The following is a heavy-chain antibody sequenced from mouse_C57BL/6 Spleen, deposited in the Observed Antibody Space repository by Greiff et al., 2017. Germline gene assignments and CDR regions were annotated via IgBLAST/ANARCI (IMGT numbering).Heavy chain of an antibody. J-gene: IGHJ4*01. CDR2: ISSGSSTI. V-gene: IGHV5-17*01. CDR1: GFTFSDYG. Sequence: EVQGVESGGGLVKPGGSLKLSCAASGFTFSDYGMHWVRQAPEKGLEWVAYISSGSSTIYYADTVKGRFTLSRDNAKNTLFLQMTSLRSEDTAMYDCARGPTYYSNYSYAMDYWGQGTSVTVSS. CDR3: ARGPTYYSNYSYAMDY. D-gene: IGHD2-5*01.